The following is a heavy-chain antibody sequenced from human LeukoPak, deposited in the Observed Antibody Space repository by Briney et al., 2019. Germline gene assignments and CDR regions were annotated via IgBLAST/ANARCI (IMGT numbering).Heavy chain of an antibody. J-gene: IGHJ6*03. D-gene: IGHD3-22*01. CDR3: AGVRDYDSSGYHPMDV. CDR1: GYTFTGYY. CDR2: INPNSGGT. V-gene: IGHV1-2*02. Sequence: ASVKVSCKASGYTFTGYYMHWVRQAPGQGLEWMVWINPNSGGTNYAQKFQGRVTMTRDTSISTAYMELSRPRSDDTAVYYCAGVRDYDSSGYHPMDVWGKGTTVTVSS.